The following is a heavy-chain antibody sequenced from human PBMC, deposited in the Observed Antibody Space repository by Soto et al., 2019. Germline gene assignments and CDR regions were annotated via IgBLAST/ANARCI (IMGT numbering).Heavy chain of an antibody. CDR2: ISAHNGNK. Sequence: QLVQSGAEVKKPGASVKVSCKASGYSFTNYDISWVRQAPGQGLEWMAWISAHNGNKHYAEKFQGRVSTTTDTTTSTAYMEVRTLKTDDTAVYYCARGLLAYFGRDVWGQWTTFTVS. J-gene: IGHJ6*02. D-gene: IGHD1-26*01. CDR3: ARGLLAYFGRDV. V-gene: IGHV1-18*01. CDR1: GYSFTNYD.